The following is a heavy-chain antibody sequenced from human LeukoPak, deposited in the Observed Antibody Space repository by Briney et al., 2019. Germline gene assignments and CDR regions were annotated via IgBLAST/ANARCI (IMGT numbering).Heavy chain of an antibody. D-gene: IGHD3-22*01. Sequence: GGSLRLSCAASGFTFSSYEMNWVRQAPGKGLEWVSYISSSGSTIYYADSVKGRFTISRDNAKNSLYLQMNSLRAEDTAVYYCAREFDVYYDSSGYSAFDIWGQGTMVTVSS. V-gene: IGHV3-48*03. CDR2: ISSSGSTI. CDR1: GFTFSSYE. J-gene: IGHJ3*02. CDR3: AREFDVYYDSSGYSAFDI.